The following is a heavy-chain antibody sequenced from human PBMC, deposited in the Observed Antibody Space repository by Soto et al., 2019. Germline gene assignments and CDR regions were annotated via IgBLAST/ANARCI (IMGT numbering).Heavy chain of an antibody. J-gene: IGHJ6*02. CDR3: ASLAARFYYYYGMDV. CDR1: GFTFSSYA. Sequence: EVQLLESGGGLVQPGGSLRLSCAASGFTFSSYAMSWVRQAPGKGLEWVSAISGSGGSTYYADSVKGRFTISRDNSKNTLYLQMNSLRAEDTAVHYCASLAARFYYYYGMDVWGQGTTVTVSS. V-gene: IGHV3-23*01. CDR2: ISGSGGST. D-gene: IGHD6-6*01.